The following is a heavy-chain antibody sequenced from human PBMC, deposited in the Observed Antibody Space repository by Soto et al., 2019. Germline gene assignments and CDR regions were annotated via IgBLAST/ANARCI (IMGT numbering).Heavy chain of an antibody. CDR3: ARDRGRDGYNSHYFDY. CDR1: GGSITYINNHY. V-gene: IGHV4-61*01. CDR2: IYYSGST. Sequence: SETLSLTCTASGGSITYINNHYCSWFRLPPGKGLEWIGYIYYSGSTNYNPSLKSRVTISVDTSKNQFSLKLSSVTAADTAVYYCARDRGRDGYNSHYFDYWGHGTLVTVSS. D-gene: IGHD5-12*01. J-gene: IGHJ4*01.